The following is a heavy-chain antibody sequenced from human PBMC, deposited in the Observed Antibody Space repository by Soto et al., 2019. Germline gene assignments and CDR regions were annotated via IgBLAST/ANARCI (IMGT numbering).Heavy chain of an antibody. V-gene: IGHV4-31*03. Sequence: SETLSLTCSVSGGSINSGAYFWSWIRQFPGKGLEWIGYIYHTGSAYYNPPLNSRVTISMDMSENQFSLRLSSVTAADTAVYFCARQFCTNTCSRGGAFDIWGQWTMVTVS. D-gene: IGHD2-8*01. J-gene: IGHJ3*02. CDR1: GGSINSGAYF. CDR2: IYHTGSA. CDR3: ARQFCTNTCSRGGAFDI.